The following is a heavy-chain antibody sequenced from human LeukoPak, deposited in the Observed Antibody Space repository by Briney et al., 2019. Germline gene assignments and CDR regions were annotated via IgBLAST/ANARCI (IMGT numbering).Heavy chain of an antibody. CDR3: ARETGSTSCFDY. CDR2: INHSGST. CDR1: GGSFSGYY. Sequence: PSETLSLTCAVYGGSFSGYYWSWIRQPPGKGLEWIGEINHSGSTNYNPSLKSRVTISVDTSKNQFSLKLSSVTAADTAVYYCARETGSTSCFDYWGRGTLVTVSS. D-gene: IGHD2-2*01. V-gene: IGHV4-34*01. J-gene: IGHJ4*02.